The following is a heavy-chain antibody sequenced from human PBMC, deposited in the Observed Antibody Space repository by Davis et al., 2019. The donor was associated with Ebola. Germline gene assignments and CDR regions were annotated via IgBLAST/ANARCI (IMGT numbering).Heavy chain of an antibody. D-gene: IGHD2-2*01. CDR1: GFTFNSYW. J-gene: IGHJ4*02. V-gene: IGHV3-7*04. CDR2: IKQDGSEK. Sequence: GGSLRLSCATSGFTFNSYWMSWVRQAPGKELEWVANIKQDGSEKYYVDSVKGRFTVSRDNAKNSLYLQMNSLRAEDTAVYYCARAAWDIVVVRAAHHTFDYWGQGTLVTVSS. CDR3: ARAAWDIVVVRAAHHTFDY.